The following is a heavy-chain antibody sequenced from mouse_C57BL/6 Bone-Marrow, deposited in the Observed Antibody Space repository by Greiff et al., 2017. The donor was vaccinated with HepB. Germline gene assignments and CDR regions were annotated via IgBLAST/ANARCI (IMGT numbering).Heavy chain of an antibody. CDR3: ARSDYGSSRYWYFDV. D-gene: IGHD1-1*01. V-gene: IGHV3-8*01. J-gene: IGHJ1*03. CDR1: GYSITSDY. CDR2: ISYSGST. Sequence: EVMLVESGPGLAKPSQTLSLTCSVTGYSITSDYWNWIRKFPGNKLEYMGYISYSGSTYYNPSLKSRISITRDTSKNQYYLQLNSVTTEDTATYYCARSDYGSSRYWYFDVWGTGTTVTVSS.